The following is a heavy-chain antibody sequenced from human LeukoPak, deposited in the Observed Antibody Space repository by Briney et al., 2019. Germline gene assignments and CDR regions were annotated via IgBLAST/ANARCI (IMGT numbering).Heavy chain of an antibody. CDR2: ISSSSSII. Sequence: GGSLRLSWAASGFTFSSYSMNWARQAPGKGLEWLSYISSSSSIIYYADSVKGRFTISRDNAKNSLYLQMNSLRDEDTAVYYCARDGDSSGYYAAFDIWGQGTMVTVSS. J-gene: IGHJ3*02. CDR3: ARDGDSSGYYAAFDI. D-gene: IGHD3-22*01. V-gene: IGHV3-48*02. CDR1: GFTFSSYS.